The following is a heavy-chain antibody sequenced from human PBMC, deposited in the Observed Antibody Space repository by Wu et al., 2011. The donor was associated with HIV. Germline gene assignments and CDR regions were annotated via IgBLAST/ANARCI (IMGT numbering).Heavy chain of an antibody. CDR3: AREAARSGRSDALDI. V-gene: IGHV1-69*11. J-gene: IGHJ3*02. CDR2: IIPIMGTP. D-gene: IGHD1-26*01. Sequence: QVQLVQSGAEVKKTGSSVKVSCKASGGTLSSYAISWVRQAPGQGLEWMGRIIPIMGTPEYENKFQERVTIIADQSTRTVYMELNSLRFEDTAVYYCAREAARSGRSDALDIWGQGTKVTVSS. CDR1: GGTLSSYA.